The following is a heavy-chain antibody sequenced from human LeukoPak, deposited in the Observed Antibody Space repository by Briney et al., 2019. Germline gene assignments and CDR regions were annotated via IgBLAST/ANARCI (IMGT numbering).Heavy chain of an antibody. J-gene: IGHJ4*02. CDR2: INPSGGST. D-gene: IGHD4-17*01. Sequence: ASVKVSCKASGYTFTNYYMHWVRQAPGQGLEWMGIINPSGGSTTYAQKFQGRVTMTRDTSTSTVYMELSSLGSEDTAVYYCARSGAPRNNFGDYRGDYWGQGTLVTVSS. CDR1: GYTFTNYY. CDR3: ARSGAPRNNFGDYRGDY. V-gene: IGHV1-46*01.